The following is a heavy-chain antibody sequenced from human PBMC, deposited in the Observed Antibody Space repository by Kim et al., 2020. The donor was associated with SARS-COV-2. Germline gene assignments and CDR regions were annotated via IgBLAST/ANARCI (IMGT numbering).Heavy chain of an antibody. J-gene: IGHJ4*02. CDR2: ISGSGGST. V-gene: IGHV3-23*01. CDR3: AKDQVIVVVPAAISDY. CDR1: GFTFSSYA. Sequence: GGSLRLSCAASGFTFSSYAMSWVRQAPGKGLEWVSAISGSGGSTYYADSVKGRFTISRDNSKNTLYLQMNSLRAEDTAVYYCAKDQVIVVVPAAISDYWGQGTLVTVSS. D-gene: IGHD2-2*01.